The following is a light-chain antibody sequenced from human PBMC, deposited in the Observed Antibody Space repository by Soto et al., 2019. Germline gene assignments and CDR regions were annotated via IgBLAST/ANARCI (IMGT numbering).Light chain of an antibody. CDR1: SSDVGAYNY. V-gene: IGLV2-14*01. CDR3: SSYTTSRSWV. Sequence: QSVLTQPASVSGTPGQSITISCTGTSSDVGAYNYVSWFQQYPGKGPKLIIYEVSNRPSGVSNRFSGSKSGNAASLTISGLQAEDETDYYCSSYTTSRSWVFGGGTKLTVL. J-gene: IGLJ3*02. CDR2: EVS.